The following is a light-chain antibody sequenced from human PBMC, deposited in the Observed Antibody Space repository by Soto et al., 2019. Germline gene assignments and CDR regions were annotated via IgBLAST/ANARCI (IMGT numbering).Light chain of an antibody. CDR1: SSDVGAYNY. V-gene: IGLV2-14*03. CDR2: DVT. Sequence: QSALTQPASVSTSPGQSITISCTGTSSDVGAYNYVSWYQQHPGKAPKLMIYDVTNRPSGVSNRFSGSKSGNTASLTISGLQAEDEADYYCSSYTSGSTLVVFGGGTKLTVL. CDR3: SSYTSGSTLVV. J-gene: IGLJ3*02.